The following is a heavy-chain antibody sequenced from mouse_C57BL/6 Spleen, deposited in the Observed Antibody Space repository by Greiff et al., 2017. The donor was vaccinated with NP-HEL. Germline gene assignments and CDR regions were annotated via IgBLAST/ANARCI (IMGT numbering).Heavy chain of an antibody. CDR1: GYTFTDYE. V-gene: IGHV1-15*01. CDR3: TRYLLLRRGFYYAMDY. D-gene: IGHD1-1*01. CDR2: IDPETGGT. J-gene: IGHJ4*01. Sequence: QVQLQQSGAELVRPGASVTLSCKASGYTFTDYEMHWVKQTPVHGLEWIGAIDPETGGTAYNQKFKGKAILTADKSSSTAYMELRSLTSEDSAVYYCTRYLLLRRGFYYAMDYWGQGTSVTVSS.